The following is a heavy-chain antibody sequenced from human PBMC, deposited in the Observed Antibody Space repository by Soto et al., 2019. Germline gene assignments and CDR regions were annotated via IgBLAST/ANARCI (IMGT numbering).Heavy chain of an antibody. Sequence: EVQLLESGGGLVQPGGSLRLSCAASGFTFSSYAMSWVRQAPGKGLEWVSAISGSGGSTYYADSVKGRFTISRDNSKNTLYLQMNSLRAGDTAVYYCAKLYSSSWLRGWFDPWGQGTLVTVSS. CDR2: ISGSGGST. V-gene: IGHV3-23*01. D-gene: IGHD6-13*01. J-gene: IGHJ5*02. CDR1: GFTFSSYA. CDR3: AKLYSSSWLRGWFDP.